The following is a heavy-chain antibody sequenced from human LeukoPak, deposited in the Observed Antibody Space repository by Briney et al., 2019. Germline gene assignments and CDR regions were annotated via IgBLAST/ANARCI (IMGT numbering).Heavy chain of an antibody. V-gene: IGHV4-59*12. CDR2: IYYSGST. CDR3: ARVPMVRGVIIKYYFDY. D-gene: IGHD3-10*01. Sequence: SETLSLTCTVSGGSISSYYWSWIRQPPGKGLEWIGYIYYSGSTNYNPSLKSRVTISVDTSKNQFSLKLSSVTAADTAVYYCARVPMVRGVIIKYYFDYWGQGTLVTVSS. CDR1: GGSISSYY. J-gene: IGHJ4*02.